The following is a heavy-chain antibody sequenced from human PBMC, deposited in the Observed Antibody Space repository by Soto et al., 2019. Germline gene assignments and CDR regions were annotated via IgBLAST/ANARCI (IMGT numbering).Heavy chain of an antibody. CDR3: ARRESYYDILTGYSINWFDP. Sequence: SETLSLTCTVSGGSISSGDYYWSWIRQPLGKGLEWIGYIYYSGSTYYNPSLKSRVTISVDTSKNQFSLKLSSVTAADTAVYYCARRESYYDILTGYSINWFDPWGQGTLATVSS. V-gene: IGHV4-30-4*01. J-gene: IGHJ5*02. CDR2: IYYSGST. D-gene: IGHD3-9*01. CDR1: GGSISSGDYY.